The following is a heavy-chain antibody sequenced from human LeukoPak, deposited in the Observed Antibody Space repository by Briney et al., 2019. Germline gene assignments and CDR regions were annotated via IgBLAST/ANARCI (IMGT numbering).Heavy chain of an antibody. CDR2: ISNGGST. CDR3: ARHRGLGVMSPYSDY. J-gene: IGHJ4*02. V-gene: IGHV4-39*01. D-gene: IGHD3-3*01. CDR1: GASISSTSYS. Sequence: SETLSLTCTLSGASISSTSYSWGWIRQPPGKGLDWIGIISNGGSTHYNPSLKSRVYISVDTSKNQFSLKLISVTAADTAAYYCARHRGLGVMSPYSDYWGQGTLVTVSS.